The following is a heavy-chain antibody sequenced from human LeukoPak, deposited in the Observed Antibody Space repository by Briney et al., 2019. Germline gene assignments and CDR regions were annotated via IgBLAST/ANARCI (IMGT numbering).Heavy chain of an antibody. CDR3: ARHSGRLRLGESVSIDY. J-gene: IGHJ4*02. CDR1: GYSFPGYW. CDR2: IYPGDSDT. V-gene: IGHV5-51*01. Sequence: GESLKISCKGSGYSFPGYWIGWVRQMPGKGLEWMGIIYPGDSDTRYSPSFQGQVTISADKSISTAYLQWSSLKASDTAMYYCARHSGRLRLGESVSIDYWGQGTLVTVSS. D-gene: IGHD3-16*01.